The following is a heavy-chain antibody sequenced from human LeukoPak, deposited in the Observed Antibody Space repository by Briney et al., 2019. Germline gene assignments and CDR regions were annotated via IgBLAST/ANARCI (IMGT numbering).Heavy chain of an antibody. Sequence: PSETLSLTCTVSGGSISSGSYYWSWIRQPAGKGLEWIGRIYTSGSTNYNPSLKSRVTISVDTSKNQFSLKLSSVTAADTAVYYCASQYYYGSAYWGQGTMVTDSS. CDR1: GGSISSGSYY. D-gene: IGHD3-10*01. J-gene: IGHJ3*01. CDR3: ASQYYYGSAY. CDR2: IYTSGST. V-gene: IGHV4-61*02.